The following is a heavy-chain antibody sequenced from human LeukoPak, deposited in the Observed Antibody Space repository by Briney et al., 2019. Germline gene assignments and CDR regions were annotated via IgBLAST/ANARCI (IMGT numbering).Heavy chain of an antibody. CDR2: ISGSGGST. CDR3: AKDPDYGDSAFDI. J-gene: IGHJ3*02. D-gene: IGHD4-17*01. V-gene: IGHV3-23*01. Sequence: PGGSLRLSCAASGFTFSSYAMSWVRQAPGKGLEWVSAISGSGGSTYYADSVKGRFTISRDNSRNTLYLQMNSLRAEDTAVYYCAKDPDYGDSAFDIWGQGTMVTVSS. CDR1: GFTFSSYA.